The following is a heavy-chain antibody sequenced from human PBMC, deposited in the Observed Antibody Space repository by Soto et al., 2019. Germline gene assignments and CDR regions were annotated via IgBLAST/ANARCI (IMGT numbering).Heavy chain of an antibody. J-gene: IGHJ6*02. CDR3: ASALTWYQLPTYYYYYGMDV. CDR1: GFSFSAYA. Sequence: PGGSLRLSCAASGFSFSAYAMNWVRQDPGKGLQWVSGLVGSGADKNYADSVKGRFTISRDNSKNTLYLQMNSLRAEDTAVYYCASALTWYQLPTYYYYYGMDVWGQGTTVTVSS. D-gene: IGHD2-2*01. V-gene: IGHV3-23*01. CDR2: LVGSGADK.